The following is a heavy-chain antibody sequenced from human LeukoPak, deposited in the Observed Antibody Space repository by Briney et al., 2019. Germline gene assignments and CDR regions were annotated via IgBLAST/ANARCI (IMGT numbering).Heavy chain of an antibody. CDR2: IRYDGSNK. J-gene: IGHJ6*03. CDR1: GFTFSSYG. CDR3: ANVLAGDYYYMDV. Sequence: GGSLRLSCAASGFTFSSYGMHWVRQAPGKGLEWVAFIRYDGSNKYYADSVKGRFTISRDNSKNTLYLQMSSLRAEDTAVYYCANVLAGDYYYMDVWGKGTTVTVSS. D-gene: IGHD2-8*02. V-gene: IGHV3-30*02.